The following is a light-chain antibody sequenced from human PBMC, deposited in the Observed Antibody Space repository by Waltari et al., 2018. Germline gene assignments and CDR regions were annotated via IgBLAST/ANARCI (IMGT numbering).Light chain of an antibody. CDR3: QQYYSTIFT. Sequence: DIVVTQSPDSLAVSLGERATINCTSSQSVLYRSNNTNNLAWYQQKPGQRPKLLIYWATSRESGVPTRIRGNGSGTDDSLTIGSLQAEDVAVYYCQQYYSTIFTFGPGTKVDIK. CDR1: QSVLYRSNNTNN. CDR2: WAT. J-gene: IGKJ3*01. V-gene: IGKV4-1*01.